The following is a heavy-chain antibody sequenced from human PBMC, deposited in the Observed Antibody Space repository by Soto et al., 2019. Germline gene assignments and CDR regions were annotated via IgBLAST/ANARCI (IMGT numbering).Heavy chain of an antibody. CDR2: INHSGST. CDR3: ARGGLRQDSSGYYGPFDY. CDR1: GGSFSGYY. D-gene: IGHD3-22*01. Sequence: PSVTLSVTCAVCGGSFSGYYWSWIRQPPGKGLEWIGEINHSGSTNYNPSLKSRVTISVDTSKNQFSLKLSSVTAADTAVYYCARGGLRQDSSGYYGPFDYWGQGTLVTVSS. J-gene: IGHJ4*02. V-gene: IGHV4-34*01.